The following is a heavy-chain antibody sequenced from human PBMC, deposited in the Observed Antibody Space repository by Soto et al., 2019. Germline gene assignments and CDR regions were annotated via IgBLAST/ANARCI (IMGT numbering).Heavy chain of an antibody. D-gene: IGHD3-10*01. CDR2: ISGSGGST. CDR3: AIGMTRRPPLVIHI. J-gene: IGHJ3*02. V-gene: IGHV3-23*01. CDR1: GFTFSSYA. Sequence: GGYLRLSCAASGFTFSSYAMNWVRQAPGKGLEWVSAISGSGGSTYYADSVKGRFTISRDSSKNTLYLQMNSLRAEDTAVYYCAIGMTRRPPLVIHIWGQATMVTLSS.